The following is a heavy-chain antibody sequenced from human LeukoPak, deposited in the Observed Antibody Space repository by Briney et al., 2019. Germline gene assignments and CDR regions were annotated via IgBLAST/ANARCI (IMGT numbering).Heavy chain of an antibody. V-gene: IGHV4-4*09. D-gene: IGHD2-2*02. J-gene: IGHJ6*03. CDR1: GASLSGYY. CDR3: ARHLSSTSYPFYYYLDV. Sequence: SGTLSLTCTVSGASLSGYYWSWLRQPPGKELEWIGYIHTSGSTRFNPSLQSRVTLSFDTSKDQFSLKLTSLTAADTAVYYCARHLSSTSYPFYYYLDVWGKGTTVTVSS. CDR2: IHTSGST.